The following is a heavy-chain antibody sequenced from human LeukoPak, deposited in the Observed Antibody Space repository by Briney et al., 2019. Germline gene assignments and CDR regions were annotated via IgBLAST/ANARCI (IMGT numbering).Heavy chain of an antibody. CDR1: GGSFSGYY. V-gene: IGHV4-34*01. J-gene: IGHJ4*02. CDR3: AREEGADGTSGINS. CDR2: INHSGST. Sequence: SETLSLTCAVYGGSFSGYYWCWIRQPPGKGLEWIGEINHSGSTNYNPSLKSRVTISVDTSKNQFSLKLSSVTAADTAVYYCAREEGADGTSGINSWGQGTLVIVSS. D-gene: IGHD4-23*01.